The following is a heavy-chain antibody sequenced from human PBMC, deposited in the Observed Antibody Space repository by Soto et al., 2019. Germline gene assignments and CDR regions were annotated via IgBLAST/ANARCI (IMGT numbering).Heavy chain of an antibody. D-gene: IGHD6-13*01. CDR2: ISSGSTYI. CDR3: ARARYSDNWYFDC. V-gene: IGHV3-21*02. J-gene: IGHJ4*02. Sequence: EVQLVESGGGLVKPGGSLRLSCAASGFTFNTYTMTWVRQAPGKGLEWVSSISSGSTYIYYADSLKGRFTISRDNPKNSLYLQMNSLRADDTAVYYCARARYSDNWYFDCWGQGTLVTVSS. CDR1: GFTFNTYT.